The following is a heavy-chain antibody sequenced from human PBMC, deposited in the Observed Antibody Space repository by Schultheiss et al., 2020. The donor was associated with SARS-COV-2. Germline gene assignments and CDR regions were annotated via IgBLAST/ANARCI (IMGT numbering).Heavy chain of an antibody. Sequence: SQTLSLTCTVSGGSISSYYWGWIRQPPGKGLEWIGYVYYGGGTNYNPSLKSRVTIAVDTSKNQFSLNLNSVTAADTAVYYCAANLGTSGWFYFDNWGQGTQVTVSS. CDR1: GGSISSYY. CDR2: VYYGGGT. J-gene: IGHJ4*02. CDR3: AANLGTSGWFYFDN. V-gene: IGHV4-59*03. D-gene: IGHD6-19*01.